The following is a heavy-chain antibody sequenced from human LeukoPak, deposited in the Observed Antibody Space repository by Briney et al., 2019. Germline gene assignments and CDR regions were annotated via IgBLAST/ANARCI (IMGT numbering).Heavy chain of an antibody. CDR3: AREMFGSGSYPDF. J-gene: IGHJ4*02. D-gene: IGHD3-10*01. CDR2: IWHDGNHK. CDR1: GFSFDTYA. V-gene: IGHV3-33*01. Sequence: GRSLRLSCAASGFSFDTYAMHWVRQAPGQGLEWVALIWHDGNHKFYSNSVRGQFTISRDNSKNTVYLQMNNLRPDDTAVYYCAREMFGSGSYPDFWGQGTLVTVSS.